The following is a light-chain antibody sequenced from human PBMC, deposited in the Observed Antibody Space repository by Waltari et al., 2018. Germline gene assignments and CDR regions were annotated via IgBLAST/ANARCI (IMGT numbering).Light chain of an antibody. CDR1: VLANKY. J-gene: IGLJ2*01. CDR2: KDT. V-gene: IGLV3-27*01. Sequence: SYELTQPSSVSVSPEQTARITCSGDVLANKYARWCQQKPGQAPGLVIYKDTERPSGTTVTLTISGAQVEDEADYYCYSAADSNLRVFGGGTRLTVL. CDR3: YSAADSNLRV.